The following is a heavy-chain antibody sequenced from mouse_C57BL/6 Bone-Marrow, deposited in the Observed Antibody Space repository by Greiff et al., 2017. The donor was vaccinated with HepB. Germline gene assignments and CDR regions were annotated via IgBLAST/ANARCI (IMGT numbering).Heavy chain of an antibody. CDR2: IDPENGDT. CDR1: GFNIKDDY. V-gene: IGHV14-4*01. Sequence: EVQLQESGAELVRPGASVKLSCTASGFNIKDDYMHWVKQRPEQGLEWIGWIDPENGDTEYASKFQGKATITADTSSNTAYLQLSSLTSEDTAVYYCTTAYFDVWGTGTTVTVSS. J-gene: IGHJ1*03. CDR3: TTAYFDV.